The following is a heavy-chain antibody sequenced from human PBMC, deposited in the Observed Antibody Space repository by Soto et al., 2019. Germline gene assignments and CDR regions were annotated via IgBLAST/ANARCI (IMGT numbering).Heavy chain of an antibody. D-gene: IGHD1-1*01. CDR2: ISASGGNT. J-gene: IGHJ4*02. V-gene: IGHV1-46*01. Sequence: QVHLVQSGAEVKKPGASVKVSCKASGYTFSDYYMHWVRQAPGQGFEWMGIISASGGNTEFAEKFQGRITMSRDTSTKTVYMDLSSLTSEDAAIYYCKSPASNTPRGLEYWGQGTLVTVSS. CDR1: GYTFSDYY. CDR3: KSPASNTPRGLEY.